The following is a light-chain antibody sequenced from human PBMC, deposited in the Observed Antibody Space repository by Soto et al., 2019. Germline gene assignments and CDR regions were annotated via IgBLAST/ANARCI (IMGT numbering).Light chain of an antibody. Sequence: SYELTQPHSVSGAPGAAARLTRGCRNIGFKSVHWYQQKPGQAPVVVIHYDSDRPSGIPERFSGSNSGITGTLTISRVEAEDEADYYYLVWDDISDHYVFGTGTKVTVL. CDR3: LVWDDISDHYV. J-gene: IGLJ1*01. CDR2: YDS. V-gene: IGLV3-21*04. CDR1: NIGFKS.